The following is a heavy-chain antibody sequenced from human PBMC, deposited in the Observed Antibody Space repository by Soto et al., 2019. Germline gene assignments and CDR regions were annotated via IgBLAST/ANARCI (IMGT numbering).Heavy chain of an antibody. D-gene: IGHD2-21*02. CDR2: IYYSGST. V-gene: IGHV4-39*01. J-gene: IGHJ4*02. Sequence: LETRSLAYSVTGDSIRSRSYYWGWIRQPPGEGLEWIGSIYYSGSTYNNPSLRSRVSMSIDTSKDQFSLKLKSVTAADTALYSCARQRTSVVTQAYFDVWGAGSLVTVSS. CDR3: ARQRTSVVTQAYFDV. CDR1: GDSIRSRSYY.